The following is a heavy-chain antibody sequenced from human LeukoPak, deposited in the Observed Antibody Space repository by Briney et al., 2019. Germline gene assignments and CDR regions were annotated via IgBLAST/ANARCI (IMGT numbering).Heavy chain of an antibody. V-gene: IGHV5-51*01. J-gene: IGHJ4*02. CDR2: IYPGDSDT. CDR3: ARILANTYYYDSSGYHPLDY. CDR1: GYSFTSYW. Sequence: GESLKISCKGSGYSFTSYWIGWVRQMPGKGLEWMGIIYPGDSDTRYSPSFQGQVTISADKSISTAYLQWSSLKASDTATYYCARILANTYYYDSSGYHPLDYWGQGTLVTVSS. D-gene: IGHD3-22*01.